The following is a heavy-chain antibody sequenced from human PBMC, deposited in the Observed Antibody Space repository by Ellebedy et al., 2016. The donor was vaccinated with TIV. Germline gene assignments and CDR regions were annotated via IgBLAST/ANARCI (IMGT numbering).Heavy chain of an antibody. CDR2: IKSKTDGGTT. Sequence: GESLKISXAASGFTFSNAWMSWVRQAPGKGLEWVGRIKSKTDGGTTDYAAPVKGRFTISRDDSKNTLYLQMNSLRAEDTAVYYCARVMYSGGVFDYWGQGTLVTVSS. CDR3: ARVMYSGGVFDY. D-gene: IGHD6-19*01. CDR1: GFTFSNAW. V-gene: IGHV3-15*01. J-gene: IGHJ4*02.